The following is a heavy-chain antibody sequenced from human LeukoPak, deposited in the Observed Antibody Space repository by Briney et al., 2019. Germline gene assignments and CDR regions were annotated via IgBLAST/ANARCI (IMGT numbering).Heavy chain of an antibody. D-gene: IGHD3-10*01. V-gene: IGHV1-69*13. J-gene: IGHJ4*02. CDR3: ARDLGGSGSYYNYFDY. CDR2: IIPIFGTA. CDR1: RGTFSSYA. Sequence: SVKVSCKASRGTFSSYAISGVRQAPGQGLEWRGGIIPIFGTANYAQKFQGRVTITADESTSTAYMELSSLRSEDTAVYYCARDLGGSGSYYNYFDYWGQGTLVTVSS.